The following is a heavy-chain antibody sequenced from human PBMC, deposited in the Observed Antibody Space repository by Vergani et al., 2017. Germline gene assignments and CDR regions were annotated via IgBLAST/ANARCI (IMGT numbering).Heavy chain of an antibody. CDR3: ASGKYYSDSTSHFRGRYFDV. Sequence: QMQLQESGPGLVKASETLSLTCTVSGDSIISRSYYWGWIRQPPGKGLEWLGSIYNSGNGDSSSSLKSRVTISADTSKNQFSLRLTSVPAADTAVYYCASGKYYSDSTSHFRGRYFDVWGRGTLVTVPS. CDR2: IYNSGNG. D-gene: IGHD3-16*01. CDR1: GDSIISRSYY. J-gene: IGHJ2*01. V-gene: IGHV4-39*01.